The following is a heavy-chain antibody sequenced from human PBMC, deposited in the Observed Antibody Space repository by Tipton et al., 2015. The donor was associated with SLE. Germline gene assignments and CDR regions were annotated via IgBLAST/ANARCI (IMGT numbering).Heavy chain of an antibody. J-gene: IGHJ3*02. CDR1: GGSISSGGYY. CDR3: ARGPRWLQMEGDAFDI. V-gene: IGHV4-31*03. D-gene: IGHD5-24*01. Sequence: TLSLTCTVSGGSISSGGYYWSWIRQPPGKGLEWIGYIYYSGSTYYNPSLKSRVTISVDTSKNQFSLKLSSVTAADTAVYYCARGPRWLQMEGDAFDIWGQGTMVTVSS. CDR2: IYYSGST.